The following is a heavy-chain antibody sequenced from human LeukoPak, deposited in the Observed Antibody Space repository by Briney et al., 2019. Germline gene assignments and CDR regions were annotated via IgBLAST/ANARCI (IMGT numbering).Heavy chain of an antibody. J-gene: IGHJ4*02. V-gene: IGHV4-59*08. CDR2: IYYSGST. CDR1: GGSISSYY. D-gene: IGHD2-2*01. Sequence: SETLFLTCTVSGGSISSYYWSWIRQPPGKGLEWIGYIYYSGSTNYNPSLKSRVTISVDTSKNQFSLKLSSVTAADTAVYYCARHLCSSSNCYYFDYWGQGTLVTVSS. CDR3: ARHLCSSSNCYYFDY.